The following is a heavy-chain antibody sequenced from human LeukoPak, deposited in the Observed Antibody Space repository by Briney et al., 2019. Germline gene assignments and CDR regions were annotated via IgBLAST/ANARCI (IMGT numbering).Heavy chain of an antibody. D-gene: IGHD3-3*01. CDR1: GGSFSGYY. CDR2: ISVSGST. CDR3: ARGNYEIDY. V-gene: IGHV4-59*10. Sequence: SETLSLTCAVYGGSFSGYYWSWIRQPPGKGLEWIGRISVSGSTNYNPSLKSRVTMSVDTSKIQFSLKLSSVTAADTAVYYCARGNYEIDYWGQGTLVTVSS. J-gene: IGHJ4*02.